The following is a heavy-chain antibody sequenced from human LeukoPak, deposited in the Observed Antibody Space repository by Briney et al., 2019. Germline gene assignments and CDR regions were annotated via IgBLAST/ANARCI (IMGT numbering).Heavy chain of an antibody. CDR1: GGSISSYY. CDR2: IYDSGST. D-gene: IGHD3-22*01. J-gene: IGHJ3*02. V-gene: IGHV4-59*12. Sequence: PSETLSLTCTVSGGSISSYYWSWIRQPPGKGLEWIGFIYDSGSTNYNPSLKSRVTISVDTSKNQFSLKLRSVTAADTAVYYCARDYYDSSGYYSWVDAFDIWGQGTMVTVSS. CDR3: ARDYYDSSGYYSWVDAFDI.